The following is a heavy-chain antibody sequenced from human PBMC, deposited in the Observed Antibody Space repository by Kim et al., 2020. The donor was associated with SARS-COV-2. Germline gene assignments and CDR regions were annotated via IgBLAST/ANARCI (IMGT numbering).Heavy chain of an antibody. CDR2: IIPIFGTA. CDR1: GGTFSSYA. D-gene: IGHD3-22*01. V-gene: IGHV1-69*13. Sequence: SVKVSCKASGGTFSSYAISWVRQAPGQGLEWMGGIIPIFGTANYAQKFQGRVTITADESTSTAYMELSSLRSEDTAVYYCARGEEIYYDSQGGWFDPWGQGTLVTVSS. J-gene: IGHJ5*02. CDR3: ARGEEIYYDSQGGWFDP.